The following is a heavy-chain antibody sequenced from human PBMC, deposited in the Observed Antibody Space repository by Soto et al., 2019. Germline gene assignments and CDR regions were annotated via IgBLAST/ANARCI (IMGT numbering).Heavy chain of an antibody. Sequence: GGSLRLSCAASAFTFSNAWMNWVRQAPGKGLEWVGRIKSEIEGGTIDYAAPVKGRFTISRDNSKNTLYLQMNSLRAEDTAVYYCAKVDYSGSYFDYWGQGTLVTVSS. D-gene: IGHD1-26*01. CDR2: IKSEIEGGTI. CDR3: AKVDYSGSYFDY. CDR1: AFTFSNAW. V-gene: IGHV3-15*07. J-gene: IGHJ4*02.